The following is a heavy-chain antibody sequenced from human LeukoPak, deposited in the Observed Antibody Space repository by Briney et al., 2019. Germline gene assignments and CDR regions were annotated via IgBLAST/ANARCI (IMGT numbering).Heavy chain of an antibody. CDR2: IWYDGSNK. CDR3: AKDDSGYDSGITDY. D-gene: IGHD5-12*01. Sequence: GRSLRLSCAASGFTFSSYGMHWVRQAPGKGLEWVAVIWYDGSNKYYADSVKGRFTISRDNSKNTLCLQMNSLRAEDTAVYYCAKDDSGYDSGITDYWGQGTLVTVSS. V-gene: IGHV3-33*06. J-gene: IGHJ4*02. CDR1: GFTFSSYG.